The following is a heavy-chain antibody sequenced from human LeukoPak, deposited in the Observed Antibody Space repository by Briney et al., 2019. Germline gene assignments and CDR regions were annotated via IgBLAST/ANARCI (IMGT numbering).Heavy chain of an antibody. V-gene: IGHV3-7*01. Sequence: GGSLRLSCAASGFAFSNYWMNWVRQAPGKGLEGVANIKQDGSETYYVDSVKGRFTISRDNAKNSLYLQMNSLRAEDTALCYCGSTNSFSYWGQGTLVTVSS. CDR3: GSTNSFSY. J-gene: IGHJ4*02. CDR1: GFAFSNYW. CDR2: IKQDGSET. D-gene: IGHD2-2*01.